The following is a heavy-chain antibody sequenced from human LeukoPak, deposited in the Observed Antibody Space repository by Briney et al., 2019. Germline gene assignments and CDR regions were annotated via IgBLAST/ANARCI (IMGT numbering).Heavy chain of an antibody. CDR1: GGSISSSGYY. V-gene: IGHV4-39*01. CDR3: ARGEYNWNYYFDN. Sequence: PSGTLSLTCTVSGGSISSSGYYWGWIRQPPGKGLEWIGSIYYSGSTYYNPSLKSRVTISVDTSKNQFSLKLNSVTAADTAVYYCARGEYNWNYYFDNWGQGTLVTVSS. CDR2: IYYSGST. D-gene: IGHD1-7*01. J-gene: IGHJ4*02.